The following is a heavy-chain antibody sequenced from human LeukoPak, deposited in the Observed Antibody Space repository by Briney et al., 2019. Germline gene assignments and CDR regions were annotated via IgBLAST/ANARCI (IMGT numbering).Heavy chain of an antibody. Sequence: SETLSLTCTVSGGSISSSSYYWGWIRQPPGKGLEWIGSIYYSGSTYYNPSLKSRVTISVDTSKNQFSLKLSSVTAADTAVYYCARLLGAMEYYFDYWGQGTLVTVSS. D-gene: IGHD5-18*01. CDR2: IYYSGST. CDR3: ARLLGAMEYYFDY. V-gene: IGHV4-39*01. CDR1: GGSISSSSYY. J-gene: IGHJ4*02.